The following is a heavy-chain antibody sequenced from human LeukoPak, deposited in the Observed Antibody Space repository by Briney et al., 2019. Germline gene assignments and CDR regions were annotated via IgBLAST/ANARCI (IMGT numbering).Heavy chain of an antibody. D-gene: IGHD6-6*01. CDR3: ARGMYSSSSRHMDV. V-gene: IGHV4-59*07. J-gene: IGHJ6*02. CDR1: RGSLSSYF. CDR2: IYYSGST. Sequence: SDPLSLPCLPSRGSLSSYFWSWIRSPLRSRLGWTGYIYYSGSTNYNPSLKSRVTISADTSKNQFSLKLSSVTAADTAVYYCARGMYSSSSRHMDVWGQGTTVTVSS.